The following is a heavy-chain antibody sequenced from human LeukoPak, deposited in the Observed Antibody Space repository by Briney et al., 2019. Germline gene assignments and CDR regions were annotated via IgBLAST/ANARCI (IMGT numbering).Heavy chain of an antibody. D-gene: IGHD6-13*01. CDR2: INTDGSGT. V-gene: IGHV3-74*01. Sequence: QSGGSLRLSCAASGFTFSSYSMNWVRQAPGKGLVWVSRINTDGSGTSYADSLKGRFTISRDNAKNTLYLQMNSLRAEDTAVYYCARVVSSSWTGYYYGMDVWGQGTTVTVSS. CDR1: GFTFSSYS. CDR3: ARVVSSSWTGYYYGMDV. J-gene: IGHJ6*02.